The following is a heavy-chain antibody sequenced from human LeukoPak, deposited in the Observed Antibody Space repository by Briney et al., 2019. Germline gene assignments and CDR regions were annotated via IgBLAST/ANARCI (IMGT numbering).Heavy chain of an antibody. V-gene: IGHV3-9*01. CDR3: ARRIAVAGADYFDY. J-gene: IGHJ4*02. CDR1: GFTFDDYA. D-gene: IGHD6-19*01. CDR2: ISWNSGSI. Sequence: GGSLRLSCAASGFTFDDYAMHWVRQAPGKGLEGVSGISWNSGSIGYADSVKGRFTISRDNAKNSLYLQMNSLRAEDTALYYCARRIAVAGADYFDYWGQGTLVTVSS.